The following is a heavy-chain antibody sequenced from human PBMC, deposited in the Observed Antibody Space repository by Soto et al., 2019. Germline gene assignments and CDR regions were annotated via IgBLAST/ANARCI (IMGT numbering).Heavy chain of an antibody. CDR2: ISGSGGST. D-gene: IGHD2-2*01. Sequence: EVQLLESGGGLVQPGGSLRLSCAASGFTFSSYAMSWVRQAPGKGLEWVSAISGSGGSTYYADSGKGRFTISRDNSKNTVDLQMISLRAEDTAVYYCAKEPGLVGTFDYWGQGTLVTVSS. CDR1: GFTFSSYA. CDR3: AKEPGLVGTFDY. V-gene: IGHV3-23*01. J-gene: IGHJ4*02.